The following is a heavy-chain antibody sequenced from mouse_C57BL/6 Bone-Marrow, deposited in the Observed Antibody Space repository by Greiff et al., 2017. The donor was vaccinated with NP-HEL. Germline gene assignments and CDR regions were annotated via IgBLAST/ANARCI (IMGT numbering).Heavy chain of an antibody. V-gene: IGHV1-50*01. D-gene: IGHD2-5*01. Sequence: QVQLKQPGAELVKPGASVKLSCKASGYTFTSYWMQWVKQRPGQGLEWIGEIDPSDSYTNYNQKFKGKATLTVDTSSRTAYMQLSSLTSEASAVYYCARGDYSNPDWYFDVWGTGTTVTVSS. J-gene: IGHJ1*03. CDR1: GYTFTSYW. CDR2: IDPSDSYT. CDR3: ARGDYSNPDWYFDV.